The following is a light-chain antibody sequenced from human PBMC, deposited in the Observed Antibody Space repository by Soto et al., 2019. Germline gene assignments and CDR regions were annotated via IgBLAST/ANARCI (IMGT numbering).Light chain of an antibody. V-gene: IGKV3-20*01. CDR1: QSVSGNY. CDR3: QQYGGSPRT. J-gene: IGKJ1*01. Sequence: IVLTQSPGTLSLSPGERATLSCRASQSVSGNYLVWYQQKRGQAPRLLIYGASNRATGIPDRFSGSGSGTDFTLPISRLEPEDFAMYYCQQYGGSPRTFGQGTKVEI. CDR2: GAS.